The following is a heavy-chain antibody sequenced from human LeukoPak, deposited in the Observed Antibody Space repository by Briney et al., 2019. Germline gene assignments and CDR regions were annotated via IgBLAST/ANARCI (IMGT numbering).Heavy chain of an antibody. CDR1: GFTFSNYA. J-gene: IGHJ4*02. CDR2: ISGSGDRT. D-gene: IGHD3-3*01. CDR3: AKIPQAAIFTVPNFDY. V-gene: IGHV3-23*01. Sequence: GGSLRLSCAASGFTFSNYAMNWVRQAPGKGLEWVSIISGSGDRTYYTDSVKGRFTISRDNSKNTLFLQMNGLRAEDTAVYYCAKIPQAAIFTVPNFDYWGQGTLVTVSS.